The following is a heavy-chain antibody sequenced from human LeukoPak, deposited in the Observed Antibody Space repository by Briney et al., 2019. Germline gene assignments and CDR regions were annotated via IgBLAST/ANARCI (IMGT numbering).Heavy chain of an antibody. CDR2: ISGRGGST. CDR3: AKDRLQYYDYVWGSYRYSGNWFDP. Sequence: PGGSLRLSCAASGFTFSSYWMNWARQAPGKGLEWVSAISGRGGSTYYADSVKGRFTISRDNSKNTLYLQMNSLRAEDTAVYYCAKDRLQYYDYVWGSYRYSGNWFDPWGQGTLVTVSS. V-gene: IGHV3-23*01. D-gene: IGHD3-16*02. CDR1: GFTFSSYW. J-gene: IGHJ5*02.